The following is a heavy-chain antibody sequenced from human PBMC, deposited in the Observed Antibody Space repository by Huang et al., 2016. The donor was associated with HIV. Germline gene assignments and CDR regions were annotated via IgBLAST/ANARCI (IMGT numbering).Heavy chain of an antibody. CDR1: GYTLTELS. CDR2: FAPEHGET. Sequence: QVQLVQSGAEVKKPGASVKVSCKVSGYTLTELSIHWVRQAPGKGLEWMGGFAPEHGETTYAQNFQGRFTMTEDTSTDTAYMELNSLRSEDTAVYYCATGFDTYYDIWGQGTMVIASS. D-gene: IGHD2-21*01. J-gene: IGHJ3*02. CDR3: ATGFDTYYDI. V-gene: IGHV1-24*01.